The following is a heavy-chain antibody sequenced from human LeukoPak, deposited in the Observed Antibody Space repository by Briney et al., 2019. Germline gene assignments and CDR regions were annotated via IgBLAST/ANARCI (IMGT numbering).Heavy chain of an antibody. CDR3: ARVDSSSRSVDY. CDR2: ISSSSSYI. J-gene: IGHJ4*02. Sequence: GGSLRLSCAASGFTFSSYEMNWVRQAPGKGLEWVSSISSSSSYIYYADSVKGRFTISRDDAKNSLYLQMNSLRAEDTAVYYCARVDSSSRSVDYWGQGTLVTVSS. CDR1: GFTFSSYE. V-gene: IGHV3-21*01. D-gene: IGHD6-6*01.